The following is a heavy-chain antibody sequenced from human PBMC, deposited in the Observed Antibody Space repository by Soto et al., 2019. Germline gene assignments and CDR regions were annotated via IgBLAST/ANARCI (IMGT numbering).Heavy chain of an antibody. J-gene: IGHJ4*02. D-gene: IGHD2-8*01. CDR2: IYWDDDK. Sequence: QITLKESGPTLVKPTQTLTLTCTFSGFSLSTSGVGVGWISQPPGKALEWLALIYWDDDKRYSPSLKSRLTIAKDTSKNQGVLTMTNMDTVDTATYYCARGREWWLAFDYWGQGTLVPVSS. V-gene: IGHV2-5*02. CDR3: ARGREWWLAFDY. CDR1: GFSLSTSGVG.